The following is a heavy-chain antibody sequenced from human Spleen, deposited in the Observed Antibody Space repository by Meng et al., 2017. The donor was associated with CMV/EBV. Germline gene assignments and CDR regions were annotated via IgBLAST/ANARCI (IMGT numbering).Heavy chain of an antibody. D-gene: IGHD2-2*02. V-gene: IGHV3-30-3*01. CDR3: AKDLFYCSSTSCYTDETYYYYYGMDV. Sequence: GESLKISCAASGFTFSSYAMHWVRQAPGKGLEWVAVISYDGSNKYYADSVKGRFTISRDNSKNTLYLQMNSLRAEDTAVYYCAKDLFYCSSTSCYTDETYYYYYGMDVWGQGTTVTVSS. CDR2: ISYDGSNK. J-gene: IGHJ6*02. CDR1: GFTFSSYA.